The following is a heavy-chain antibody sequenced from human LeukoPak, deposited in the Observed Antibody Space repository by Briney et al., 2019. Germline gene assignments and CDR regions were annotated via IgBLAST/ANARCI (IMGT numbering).Heavy chain of an antibody. CDR1: GGSISNYY. CDR3: ARGRGWLPDY. CDR2: IHYSGST. Sequence: SSETLSLTCTVSGGSISNYYWSWFRQPPGKGLEWIGLIHYSGSTNYNPPLKSRVTISEDTSKNQCSLKLTSVTTADTAVHFCARGRGWLPDYWGQGTLVTVSS. D-gene: IGHD5-24*01. J-gene: IGHJ4*02. V-gene: IGHV4-59*01.